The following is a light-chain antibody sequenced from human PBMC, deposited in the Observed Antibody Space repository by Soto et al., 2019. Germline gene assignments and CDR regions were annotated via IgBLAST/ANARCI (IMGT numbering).Light chain of an antibody. CDR3: QQYGNSPRYS. CDR1: QSVSSNY. Sequence: EIVLTQSPGTLSLSPGERVTLSCRAGQSVSSNYLAWYQQKPGQAPRLLIYATSSRATGIPDRFSGSGSGTDFTLTINRLEPEDFAVYYCQQYGNSPRYSFGQGTRLEIK. V-gene: IGKV3-20*01. J-gene: IGKJ2*03. CDR2: ATS.